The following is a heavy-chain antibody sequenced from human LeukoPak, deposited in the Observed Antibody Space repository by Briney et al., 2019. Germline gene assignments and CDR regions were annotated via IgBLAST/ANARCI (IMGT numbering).Heavy chain of an antibody. D-gene: IGHD3-22*01. CDR3: ARASYYDSSGYYKD. V-gene: IGHV3-7*01. Sequence: GGSLRLSCAASGFTFSRYWMSWVRQAPGKGLEWVANINQDGSEKYYVGSVKGRFTISRDNAKNSLSLQMNSLRAEDTAVYYCARASYYDSSGYYKDWGQGTLVTVSS. J-gene: IGHJ4*02. CDR1: GFTFSRYW. CDR2: INQDGSEK.